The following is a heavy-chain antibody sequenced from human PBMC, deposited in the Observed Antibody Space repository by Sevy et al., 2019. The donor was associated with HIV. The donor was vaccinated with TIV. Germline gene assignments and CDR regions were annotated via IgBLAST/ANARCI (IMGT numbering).Heavy chain of an antibody. CDR2: ISSSSSYI. CDR3: ASGSEMYSSSGAQDY. V-gene: IGHV3-21*01. CDR1: GFTFSSYS. J-gene: IGHJ4*02. D-gene: IGHD6-6*01. Sequence: GGSLRLSCAASGFTFSSYSMNWVRQAPGKGLEWVSSISSSSSYIYYADSVKGRFTISRDNAKNSLYLQMNSLRAEDTALYYCASGSEMYSSSGAQDYWGQGTLVTVSS.